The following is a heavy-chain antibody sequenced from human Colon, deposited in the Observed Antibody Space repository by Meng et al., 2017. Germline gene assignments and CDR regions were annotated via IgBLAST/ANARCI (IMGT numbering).Heavy chain of an antibody. CDR2: VWYDGSSK. J-gene: IGHJ2*01. Sequence: GGSLRLSCAASGFSFSSYGMHWVRQAPGKGREWVAVVWYDGSSKYYVDSVRGRFTISRDNSKNTLYLQMNSLRAEDTAVYYCASDPGTMGRINWYFALWGRGTLVTVSS. CDR3: ASDPGTMGRINWYFAL. CDR1: GFSFSSYG. D-gene: IGHD3-10*01. V-gene: IGHV3-33*01.